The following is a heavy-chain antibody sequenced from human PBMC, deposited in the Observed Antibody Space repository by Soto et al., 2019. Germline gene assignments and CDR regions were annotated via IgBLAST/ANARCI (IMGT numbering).Heavy chain of an antibody. CDR3: ARGVTAGFDY. CDR1: GYTFTTLD. V-gene: IGHV1-8*01. Sequence: ASVKVSCRASGYTFTTLDINWVRQAAGQELEWMGWLSPRGGKTRYVVKFQGRVAMTWNTSISTAYMELSGLRSDDTAVYYCARGVTAGFDYWGQGTLVTVSS. D-gene: IGHD5-18*01. CDR2: LSPRGGKT. J-gene: IGHJ4*02.